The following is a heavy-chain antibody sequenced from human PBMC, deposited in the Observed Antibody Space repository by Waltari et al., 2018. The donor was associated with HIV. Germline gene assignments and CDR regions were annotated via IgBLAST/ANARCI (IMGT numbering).Heavy chain of an antibody. V-gene: IGHV3-9*01. CDR1: GFTFDDFV. CDR2: VNWNSGKI. CDR3: AKDINADIPNAFHT. Sequence: EVRLVESGGGLVQPGRSLRLSCAASGFTFDDFVMHWVRQTPGRGLEWGSSVNWNSGKIQYADSVKGRFIISRNNARQSLYLQMNTLRVDDTALYYCAKDINADIPNAFHTWGQGTRVTVS. D-gene: IGHD1-1*01. J-gene: IGHJ3*02.